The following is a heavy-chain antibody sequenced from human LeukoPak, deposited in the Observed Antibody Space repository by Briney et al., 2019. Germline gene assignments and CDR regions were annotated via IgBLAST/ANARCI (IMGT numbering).Heavy chain of an antibody. CDR2: IIPILGIA. V-gene: IGHV1-69*04. CDR1: GGTFSSYA. Sequence: RGASVKVSCKASGGTFSSYAISWVRQAPGQGLEWMGRIIPILGIANYAQKFQGRVTITADKSTSTAYMELSSLRSEDTAVYYCARDLSSLGYYQYYSDYWGQGTLVTVSS. J-gene: IGHJ4*02. D-gene: IGHD3-10*01. CDR3: ARDLSSLGYYQYYSDY.